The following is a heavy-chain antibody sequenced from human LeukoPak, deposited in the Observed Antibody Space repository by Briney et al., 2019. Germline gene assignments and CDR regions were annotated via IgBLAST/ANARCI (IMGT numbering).Heavy chain of an antibody. D-gene: IGHD2-2*01. Sequence: LSLTCTVSGGSISRYYWTWIRQAPGKGLEWVSFISSSGDNTKYADSVKGRFTISRDNAKNLLYLQMNSLRAEDTAVYYCARDSAHIVVVPPIMSLGLDIWSDPWGQGTLVTVSS. CDR2: ISSSGDNT. J-gene: IGHJ5*02. CDR1: GGSISRYY. CDR3: ARDSAHIVVVPPIMSLGLDIWSDP. V-gene: IGHV3-11*05.